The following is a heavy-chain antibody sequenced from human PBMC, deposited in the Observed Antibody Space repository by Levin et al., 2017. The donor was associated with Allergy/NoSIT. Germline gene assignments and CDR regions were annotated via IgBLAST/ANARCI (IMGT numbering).Heavy chain of an antibody. Sequence: KPSETLSLTCIVSGGSITSYHWSWIRQPPGKGLEWIGYIYYTGSTDYNPSLRSRVAISMDTSKSQFSLTLNSVTAADTAVYYRARDRVVASSGTYYYYGMAVWGRGTTVTVSS. CDR3: ARDRVVASSGTYYYYGMAV. CDR1: GGSITSYH. D-gene: IGHD2-15*01. CDR2: IYYTGST. V-gene: IGHV4-59*01. J-gene: IGHJ6*02.